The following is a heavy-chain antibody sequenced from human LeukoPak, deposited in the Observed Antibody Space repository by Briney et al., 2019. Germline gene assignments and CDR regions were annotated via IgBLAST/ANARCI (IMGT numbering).Heavy chain of an antibody. J-gene: IGHJ5*02. CDR2: IYYSGST. Sequence: KPSETLSLTCTVSGGSISSYYWSWIRQPPGKGLEWIGYIYYSGSTNYNPSLKSRVTISVDTSKNQFSLKLSSVTAADTAVYYCARHVAVGETAWGQGTLVTVSS. V-gene: IGHV4-59*08. CDR1: GGSISSYY. CDR3: ARHVAVGETA. D-gene: IGHD1-26*01.